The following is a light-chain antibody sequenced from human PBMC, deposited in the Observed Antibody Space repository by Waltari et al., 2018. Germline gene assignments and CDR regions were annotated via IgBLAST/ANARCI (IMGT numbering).Light chain of an antibody. J-gene: IGKJ5*01. CDR3: QQSYSPPFT. V-gene: IGKV1-39*01. CDR1: RAIDSY. CDR2: DAS. Sequence: DIQMTQSPSSLSTAVGDRTTIPFRASRAIDSYLNWYQQRPGRAPKLLIYDASTLQREVPTRFSGGGIGTDFTLTINNLQPEDFATYFCQQSYSPPFTFGQGTRLEI.